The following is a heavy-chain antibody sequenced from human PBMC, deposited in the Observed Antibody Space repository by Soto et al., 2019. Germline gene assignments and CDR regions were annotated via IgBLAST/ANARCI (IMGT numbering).Heavy chain of an antibody. CDR1: GGSISSYY. CDR3: ARRYGSCFDY. J-gene: IGHJ4*02. D-gene: IGHD5-18*01. CDR2: TYYSGST. Sequence: QVQLQESGPGLVKPSETLSLTCTVSGGSISSYYWSWIRQPRGKGLEWIGYTYYSGSTNYNPSLKRRVTIPVDTSKNQFSLKLSSVTAADTAVYYCARRYGSCFDYWGQGTLVTVSS. V-gene: IGHV4-59*12.